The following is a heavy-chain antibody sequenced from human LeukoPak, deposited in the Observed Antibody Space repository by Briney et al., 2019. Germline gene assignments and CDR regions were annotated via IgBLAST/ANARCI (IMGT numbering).Heavy chain of an antibody. D-gene: IGHD6-6*01. Sequence: SVKVSCKASGGTFSSYAISWVRQAPGQGLEWMGGIIPIFGTANYAQKFQGRVTITADESTSTAYMELSGLRSEDTAVYYCATFEYSSSSVASWFDPWGQGTLVTVSS. V-gene: IGHV1-69*13. CDR3: ATFEYSSSSVASWFDP. J-gene: IGHJ5*02. CDR2: IIPIFGTA. CDR1: GGTFSSYA.